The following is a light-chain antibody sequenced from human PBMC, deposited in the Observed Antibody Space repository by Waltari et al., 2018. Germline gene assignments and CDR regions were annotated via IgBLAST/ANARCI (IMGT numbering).Light chain of an antibody. V-gene: IGKV3-20*01. CDR2: HAP. CDR1: QGVGKY. Sequence: EIVLTQSPGTLSLSPGERATLSCRASQGVGKYLAWYQQGPGQGPRLLLYHAPIRATGIPDRFSGSGYGTDFSLTISRLEPEDFAVYYCQKYDFLPATFGQGTTVEIK. J-gene: IGKJ1*01. CDR3: QKYDFLPAT.